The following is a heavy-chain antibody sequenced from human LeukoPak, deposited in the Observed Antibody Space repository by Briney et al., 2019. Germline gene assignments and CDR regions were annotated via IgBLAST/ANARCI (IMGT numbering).Heavy chain of an antibody. J-gene: IGHJ4*02. V-gene: IGHV1-69*01. CDR2: SIPIFGTA. D-gene: IGHD6-6*01. CDR1: GGTFSTYA. CDR3: ARAAYSSSYAAGY. Sequence: RASVKVSCKASGGTFSTYAISWVRQAPGQGLEWMGGSIPIFGTANYAQKFQGRVTITADESTSTAYMELSSLRSEDTAVYYCARAAYSSSYAAGYWGQGTLVTVSS.